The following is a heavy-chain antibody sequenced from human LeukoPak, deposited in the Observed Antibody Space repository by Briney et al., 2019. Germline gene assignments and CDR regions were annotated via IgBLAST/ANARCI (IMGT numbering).Heavy chain of an antibody. CDR3: AFSNAFKV. CDR2: IKYDGSAK. CDR1: GISFSGNW. J-gene: IGHJ4*02. D-gene: IGHD2-8*01. V-gene: IGHV3-7*01. Sequence: GGSLRLSCAASGISFSGNWMGWVRQAPGEGLEWVASIKYDGSAKYNADSVKGRFTISRDNVKNSLYLEMNSLTAEDTAVYYCAFSNAFKVWGQGTLVTVSS.